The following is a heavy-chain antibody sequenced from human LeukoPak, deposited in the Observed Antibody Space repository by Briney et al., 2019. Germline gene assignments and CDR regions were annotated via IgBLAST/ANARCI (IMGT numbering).Heavy chain of an antibody. CDR1: GYTFTNYG. CDR2: ISAYYGIT. V-gene: IGHV1-18*01. D-gene: IGHD3-22*01. CDR3: ARDRYYHDSSGHTPSDY. Sequence: GASVKVSCKASGYTFTNYGISWVRQAPAQGLEWMGWISAYYGITNYAQKLQGRLTMTTDTSTSTAYMELRSLRSDDTAVYYCARDRYYHDSSGHTPSDYWGQGTLVTVSS. J-gene: IGHJ4*02.